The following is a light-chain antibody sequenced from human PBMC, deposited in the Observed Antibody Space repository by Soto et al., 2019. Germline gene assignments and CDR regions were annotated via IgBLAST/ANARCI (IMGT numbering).Light chain of an antibody. V-gene: IGLV2-8*01. CDR1: SSDVGGYNY. CDR3: SSYAGSLAV. CDR2: EVS. J-gene: IGLJ2*01. Sequence: QSALTQPPSASGSPGQSVTISCTGTSSDVGGYNYVSWYQQHPGKAPKLMIYEVSSRPSGVPDRFSGSKSGNTASLTVSGLQAEDEADYYCSSYAGSLAVFGGGTQLTVL.